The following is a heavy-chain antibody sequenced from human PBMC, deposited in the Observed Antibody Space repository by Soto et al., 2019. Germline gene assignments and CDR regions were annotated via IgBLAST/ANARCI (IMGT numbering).Heavy chain of an antibody. J-gene: IGHJ4*02. Sequence: ASAQVSCKASGYTFTSHYMHWVRQAPGQGLEWMGIINPSGGSTSYAQKFQGRVTMTRDTSTSTVYMELSRLRSEDTAVSYCARGVDAGVDFWGQGTLVTVS. CDR2: INPSGGST. D-gene: IGHD7-27*01. CDR3: ARGVDAGVDF. V-gene: IGHV1-46*01. CDR1: GYTFTSHY.